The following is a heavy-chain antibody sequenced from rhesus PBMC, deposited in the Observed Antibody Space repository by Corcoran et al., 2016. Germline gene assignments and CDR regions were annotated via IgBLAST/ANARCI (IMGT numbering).Heavy chain of an antibody. V-gene: IGHV4-169*02. CDR3: ASDRLAAAGSFDY. CDR1: GGSISSSY. D-gene: IGHD6-31*01. J-gene: IGHJ4*01. CDR2: LYGSGRST. Sequence: QLQLQESGPGLVKPSETLSVTCAVPGGSISSSYWSWIRQAPGKGLGWIGYLYGSGRSTNDNPSRKRRVTLSVDTSKNQLSVTLSSVTAADAAVYYCASDRLAAAGSFDYWGQGVLVTVSS.